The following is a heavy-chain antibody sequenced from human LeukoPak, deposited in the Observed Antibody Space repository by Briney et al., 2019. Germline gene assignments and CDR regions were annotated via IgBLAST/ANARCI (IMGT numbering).Heavy chain of an antibody. CDR1: GFTFSHYW. V-gene: IGHV3-7*01. CDR3: ARENNLGR. Sequence: GGSLRLSCVASGFTFSHYWMSWVRQAPGKGLEWVANINGDGSEKYHVDSVKGRFTISRDNAKKSLYLQMNSLRVEDSAVYYCARENNLGRWGQGTLVTVSS. CDR2: INGDGSEK. D-gene: IGHD1-14*01. J-gene: IGHJ4*02.